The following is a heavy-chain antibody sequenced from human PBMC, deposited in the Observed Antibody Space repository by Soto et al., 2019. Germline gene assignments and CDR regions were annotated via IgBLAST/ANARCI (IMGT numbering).Heavy chain of an antibody. D-gene: IGHD1-1*01. V-gene: IGHV1-18*01. CDR3: ARGRYGDY. Sequence: QVHLVQSGAEVEKPGASVKVSCKGSGYAFTTYGITWVRQAPGQGLEWMGWISAHNGNTNYAQKPQGRVTVTRDTSTSTAYMELRSLRSDGTAVYYCARGRYGDYWGQGALVTVSS. CDR2: ISAHNGNT. CDR1: GYAFTTYG. J-gene: IGHJ4*02.